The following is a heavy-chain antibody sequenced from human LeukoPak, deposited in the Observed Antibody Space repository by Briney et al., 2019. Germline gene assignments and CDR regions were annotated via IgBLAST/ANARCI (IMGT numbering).Heavy chain of an antibody. V-gene: IGHV1-8*01. D-gene: IGHD2-15*01. CDR1: GYTFTSYD. CDR2: MNPNSGNT. CDR3: ARPELPGWSVLFDF. J-gene: IGHJ4*02. Sequence: GASVKVSCKASGYTFTSYDINWVRQATGQGLEWMGWMNPNSGNTGYAQKFQGRVTMTRNTSISTAYMELSSLRADDTAVYYCARPELPGWSVLFDFWGQGTLVTVSS.